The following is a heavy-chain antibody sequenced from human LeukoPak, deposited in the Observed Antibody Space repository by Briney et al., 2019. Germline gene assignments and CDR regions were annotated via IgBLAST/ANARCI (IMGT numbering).Heavy chain of an antibody. V-gene: IGHV3-7*03. CDR3: ARDLGYCTSRVCHTRFHY. D-gene: IGHD2-8*01. CDR1: GFTFSSYW. Sequence: PGGSLRLACEVSGFTFSSYWMNWVRQTPGKGLEWVASIKEDGSERQYVDSVKGRFSISRDNTKGSLFLQLNSLRAEDTAVYYCARDLGYCTSRVCHTRFHYWGQGPLVAVPS. J-gene: IGHJ4*02. CDR2: IKEDGSER.